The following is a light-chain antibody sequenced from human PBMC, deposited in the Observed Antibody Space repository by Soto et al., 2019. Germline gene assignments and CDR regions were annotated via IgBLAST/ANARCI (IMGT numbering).Light chain of an antibody. CDR1: QSISDS. CDR2: AAS. J-gene: IGKJ4*01. CDR3: QPRFSFPTT. Sequence: DIQMTQSPSSLSASVGDRVTITCRASQSISDSLNWYQHKPGTAPKLLIYAASSLQSGVPSRFSGGGSGTVFTLTISRLQPEDFVTCFCQPRFSFPTTLGGSTKVKIK. V-gene: IGKV1-39*01.